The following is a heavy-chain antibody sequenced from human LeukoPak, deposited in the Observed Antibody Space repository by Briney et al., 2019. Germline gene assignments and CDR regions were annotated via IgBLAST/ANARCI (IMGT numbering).Heavy chain of an antibody. CDR1: GGTFSSYA. J-gene: IGHJ6*02. V-gene: IGHV1-69*04. CDR2: IIPILGIA. D-gene: IGHD3-10*01. Sequence: ASVKVSCKASGGTFSSYAISWVRQAPGQGLEWMGRIIPILGIANYAQKFQGRVTITADRSTSTAYMELSSLRSEDTAVYYCASGFDYYGMDVWGQGTTVTVSS. CDR3: ASGFDYYGMDV.